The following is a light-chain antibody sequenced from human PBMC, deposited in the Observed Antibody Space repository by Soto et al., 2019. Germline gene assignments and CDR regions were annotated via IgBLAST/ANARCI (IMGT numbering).Light chain of an antibody. CDR2: RND. CDR3: ATWDDSLRGFFV. J-gene: IGLJ1*01. CDR1: SSNIGRNY. V-gene: IGLV1-47*01. Sequence: QSVLTQPPSASGTSGQRVTISCSGGSSNIGRNYVFWFQDLPGTAPKLLIYRNDQRPSGVPDRFSGSKSGTSASLAISGLRSEDEGHYYCATWDDSLRGFFVFGTGTKVTVL.